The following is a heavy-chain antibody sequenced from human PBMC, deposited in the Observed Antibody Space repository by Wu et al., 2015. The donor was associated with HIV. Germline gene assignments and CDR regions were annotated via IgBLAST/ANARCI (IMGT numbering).Heavy chain of an antibody. CDR1: GYSFTGYY. CDR2: INPNSGDT. D-gene: IGHD6-6*01. Sequence: QVQLVQSGAEVKKPGASVKVSCTASGYSFTGYYILWVRQAPGQGLEWMGWINPNSGDTKYPQKFRGRVTMTRDTSITTVYMELSRLRSDDTAMYYCARVSGGSSGDGLIYWGKGTQVTVSS. J-gene: IGHJ4*02. V-gene: IGHV1-2*02. CDR3: ARVSGGSSGDGLIY.